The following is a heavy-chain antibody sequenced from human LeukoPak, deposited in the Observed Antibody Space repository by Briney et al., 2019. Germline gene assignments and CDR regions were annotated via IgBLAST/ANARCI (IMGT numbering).Heavy chain of an antibody. V-gene: IGHV4-59*12. D-gene: IGHD2-15*01. Sequence: SETLSLICTVAGGSLSSYYWSSIRQPPGKGLEWIGYISKSGSTTYIPSLKSRLTISADTSKNQISLKLRSVTAAATAVYYCARATYCSGDSCYSRIFYYGGQGTLVTVSS. CDR3: ARATYCSGDSCYSRIFYY. J-gene: IGHJ4*02. CDR1: GGSLSSYY. CDR2: ISKSGST.